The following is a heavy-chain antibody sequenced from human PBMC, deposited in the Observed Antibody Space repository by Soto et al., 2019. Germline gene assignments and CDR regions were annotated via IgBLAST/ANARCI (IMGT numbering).Heavy chain of an antibody. Sequence: QLQLQESGSGLVKPSQTLSLTCAVSGGSISSGGYSWSWIRQPPGKGLEWIGYIYHSGSTYYNPSLKSRVTISVDRSTNQFSLKLSSVTAADTAVYYCAGSVVVAAPRGYYFDYWGQGTLVTVSS. V-gene: IGHV4-30-2*01. CDR3: AGSVVVAAPRGYYFDY. J-gene: IGHJ4*02. CDR1: GGSISSGGYS. CDR2: IYHSGST. D-gene: IGHD2-15*01.